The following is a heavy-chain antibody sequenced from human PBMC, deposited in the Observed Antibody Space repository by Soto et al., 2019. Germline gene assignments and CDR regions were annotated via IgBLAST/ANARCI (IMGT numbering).Heavy chain of an antibody. Sequence: GASVKVSCKASGFTFTSSAVQSVRQARGQRLEWIGWIVVGSGNTNYAQKFQERVTITRDMSTSTAYMELSSLRSEDTAVYYCAAPREYYYDSSGYDYWGQGTLVTVSS. CDR1: GFTFTSSA. D-gene: IGHD3-22*01. CDR2: IVVGSGNT. J-gene: IGHJ4*02. CDR3: AAPREYYYDSSGYDY. V-gene: IGHV1-58*01.